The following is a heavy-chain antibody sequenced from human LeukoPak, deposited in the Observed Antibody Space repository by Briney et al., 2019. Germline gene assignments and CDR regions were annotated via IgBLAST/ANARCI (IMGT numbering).Heavy chain of an antibody. Sequence: GGSRRLSWAAPGFTFSSYSMTWVRQAPGKGLEWVSYISSSSSTIYYADSVKGRFTIPRDNAKNSLYLQMNSLRAEDTAVYYCCRSGFDYWGQGTLVTVSS. CDR3: CRSGFDY. CDR1: GFTFSSYS. D-gene: IGHD3-10*01. J-gene: IGHJ4*02. CDR2: ISSSSSTI. V-gene: IGHV3-48*01.